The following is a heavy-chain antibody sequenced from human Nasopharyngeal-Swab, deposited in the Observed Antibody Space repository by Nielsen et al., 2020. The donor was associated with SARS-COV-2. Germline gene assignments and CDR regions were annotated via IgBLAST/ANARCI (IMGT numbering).Heavy chain of an antibody. CDR2: ISYDGSNK. J-gene: IGHJ6*03. D-gene: IGHD6-13*01. V-gene: IGHV3-30*18. Sequence: VRQAPGKGLEWVAVISYDGSNKYYADSVKGRFTISRDNSKNTLYLQMNSLRAEDTAVYYCAKDEAARFYYSYMDVWGKGTTVTVSS. CDR3: AKDEAARFYYSYMDV.